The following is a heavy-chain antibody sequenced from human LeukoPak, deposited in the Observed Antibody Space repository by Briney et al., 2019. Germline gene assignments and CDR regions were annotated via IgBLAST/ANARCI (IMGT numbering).Heavy chain of an antibody. CDR1: GGSISSYY. J-gene: IGHJ4*02. V-gene: IGHV4-4*07. D-gene: IGHD3-22*01. CDR2: IYTSETT. CDR3: ARDKSDSSGTLYDY. Sequence: PSESLSLTCTVSGGSISSYYWSWIRQPAGKGLEWIGRIYTSETTNYNPSLKSRVTMSVDTSKNQFSLKLSSVTAADTAVYYCARDKSDSSGTLYDYWDQGTLVTVSS.